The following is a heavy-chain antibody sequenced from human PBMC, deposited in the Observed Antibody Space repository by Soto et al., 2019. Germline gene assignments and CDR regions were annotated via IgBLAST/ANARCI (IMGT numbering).Heavy chain of an antibody. CDR2: INPNSGGT. V-gene: IGHV1-2*04. J-gene: IGHJ6*02. D-gene: IGHD3-10*01. CDR3: ANESSGQQKQGYYHYYGMDV. CDR1: GYTFTGYY. Sequence: ASVKVSCKASGYTFTGYYMHWVRQAPGQGLEWMGWINPNSGGTNSAQKFQGCVPMTRDTSISTAYMELNRLRTEDTAVYSCANESSGQQKQGYYHYYGMDVWGQGTTVTVYS.